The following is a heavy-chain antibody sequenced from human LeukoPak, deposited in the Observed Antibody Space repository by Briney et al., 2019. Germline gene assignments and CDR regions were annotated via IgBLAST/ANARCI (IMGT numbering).Heavy chain of an antibody. CDR3: AKDACYGGANHYYYGMDV. Sequence: GRSLRLSCAASGFTLDDYVMHWVRQAPGKGLEWVSGISWNSGSIGYADSVKGRFTISRDNAKNSLYLQMNSLRAEDTALYYCAKDACYGGANHYYYGMDVWGQGTTVTVSS. D-gene: IGHD4-23*01. CDR2: ISWNSGSI. CDR1: GFTLDDYV. V-gene: IGHV3-9*01. J-gene: IGHJ6*02.